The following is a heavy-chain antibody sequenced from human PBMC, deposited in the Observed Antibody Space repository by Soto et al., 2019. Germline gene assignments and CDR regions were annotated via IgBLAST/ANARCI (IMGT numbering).Heavy chain of an antibody. CDR3: ARATLAEGGYDYYYYYYYGMDV. D-gene: IGHD5-12*01. CDR2: INPNSGGT. V-gene: IGHV1-2*04. Sequence: ASVKVSCKASGYTFTGYYMHWVRQAPGQGLEWMGWINPNSGGTNYAQKFQGWVTMTRDTSISTAYMELSRLRSDDTAVYYCARATLAEGGYDYYYYYYYGMDVWGQGTTVTVS. CDR1: GYTFTGYY. J-gene: IGHJ6*02.